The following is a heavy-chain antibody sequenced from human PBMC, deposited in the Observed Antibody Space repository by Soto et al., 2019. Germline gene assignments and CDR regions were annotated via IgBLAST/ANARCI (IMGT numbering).Heavy chain of an antibody. V-gene: IGHV1-69*06. CDR1: GVTFSSYA. Sequence: SVKGSCKASGVTFSSYAISWVRQAPGQGLEWMGGIIPIFGTANYAQEFQGRVTITADKSTSTAYMELSSLRSEDTAVYYCAMDSSGYGYWGQGTLVTVSS. CDR3: AMDSSGYGY. CDR2: IIPIFGTA. J-gene: IGHJ4*02. D-gene: IGHD3-22*01.